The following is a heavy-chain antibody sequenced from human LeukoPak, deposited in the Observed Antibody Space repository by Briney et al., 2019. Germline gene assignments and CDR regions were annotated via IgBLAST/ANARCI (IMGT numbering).Heavy chain of an antibody. Sequence: GGSLRLSCAASGFTFSSYGMHWVRQAPGKGLEWVAFIRYDRSNKYYADSVKGRFTISRDNSKNTLYLQMNSLRAEDTAVYYCARGGYSGYDYYWGQGTLVTVSS. CDR2: IRYDRSNK. CDR3: ARGGYSGYDYY. V-gene: IGHV3-30*02. D-gene: IGHD5-12*01. CDR1: GFTFSSYG. J-gene: IGHJ4*02.